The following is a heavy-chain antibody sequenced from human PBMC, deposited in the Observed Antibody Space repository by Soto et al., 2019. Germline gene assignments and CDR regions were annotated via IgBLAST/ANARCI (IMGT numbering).Heavy chain of an antibody. V-gene: IGHV4-39*01. D-gene: IGHD6-19*01. Sequence: LQLQESGPGLVKPSETLSLTCTVSNGSISSRYYWGWLRQTPGKGLEWIASIYYVGSTYYSPSLESRVTISLDTSTNQFSLRLNSVTAADTAVYYCARTAVATHWYFDLWGRGTLVT. CDR1: NGSISSRYY. CDR3: ARTAVATHWYFDL. CDR2: IYYVGST. J-gene: IGHJ2*01.